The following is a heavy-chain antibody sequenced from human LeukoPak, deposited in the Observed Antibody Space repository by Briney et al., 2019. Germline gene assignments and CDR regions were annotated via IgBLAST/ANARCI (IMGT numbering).Heavy chain of an antibody. D-gene: IGHD5-24*01. V-gene: IGHV1-18*01. Sequence: ASVKVSCKASGYTFTSYGISWVRQAPGQGLEWMGWISAYNGNTNYAQKFQGRVTLTRDMSTSTDYLELSSLRSDDTAVYYCARDNSVRDEAWWFNPWGQGTLVTVAS. CDR3: ARDNSVRDEAWWFNP. CDR1: GYTFTSYG. J-gene: IGHJ5*02. CDR2: ISAYNGNT.